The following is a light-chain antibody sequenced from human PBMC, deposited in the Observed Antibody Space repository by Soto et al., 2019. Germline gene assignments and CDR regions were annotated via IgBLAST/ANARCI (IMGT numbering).Light chain of an antibody. V-gene: IGKV1-5*01. CDR1: QSISSW. J-gene: IGKJ4*01. CDR2: DAS. Sequence: DIQMTQSPSTLSASVGDRVTITCRASQSISSWLAWYQQKPGKGPKLLIYDASSLESGVPSRFSGSGSGTEFTLTISSLQPEDFATYYCQQANSFPLTFGGGTKVDI. CDR3: QQANSFPLT.